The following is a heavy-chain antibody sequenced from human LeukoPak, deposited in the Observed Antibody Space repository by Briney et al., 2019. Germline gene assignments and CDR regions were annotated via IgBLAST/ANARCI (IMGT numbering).Heavy chain of an antibody. J-gene: IGHJ4*02. V-gene: IGHV4-59*08. CDR1: GGSISSYY. Sequence: PSETLSLTCTVSGGSISSYYWSWVRQPPGKGLEWIGYLSYSGSTNNNPSLKSRVTISVDTSKNQFSLKLSSVTAADTAVYYCARQGSRTQFDYWGQGTLVTVSS. CDR3: ARQGSRTQFDY. D-gene: IGHD1-7*01. CDR2: LSYSGST.